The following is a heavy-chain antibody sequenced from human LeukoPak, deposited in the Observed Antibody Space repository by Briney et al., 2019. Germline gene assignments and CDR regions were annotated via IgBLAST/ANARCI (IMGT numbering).Heavy chain of an antibody. CDR3: AREPGSLYYYDSSDKFDY. D-gene: IGHD3-22*01. CDR2: IIPIFGKA. Sequence: ASVKVSCKASGGTFSSYAISWVRQAPGQGLEWMGGIIPIFGKANYAQKFQGRVTITADESTSTAYMELSSLRSDDTAVYYCAREPGSLYYYDSSDKFDYWGQGTLVTVSS. CDR1: GGTFSSYA. J-gene: IGHJ4*02. V-gene: IGHV1-69*13.